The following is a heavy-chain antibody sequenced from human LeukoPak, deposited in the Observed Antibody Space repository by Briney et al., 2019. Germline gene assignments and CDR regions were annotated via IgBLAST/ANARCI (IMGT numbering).Heavy chain of an antibody. Sequence: GRSLRLSCAASGFTFSSYGMHWVRQAPGKGLEWVAVIWYDGSNKYYADSVKGRFTISRDNSKNTLYLQMNSLRAEGTAVYYCARGHRQVVVVPAAPYGMDVWGQGTTVTVSS. CDR3: ARGHRQVVVVPAAPYGMDV. CDR2: IWYDGSNK. V-gene: IGHV3-33*01. CDR1: GFTFSSYG. J-gene: IGHJ6*02. D-gene: IGHD2-2*01.